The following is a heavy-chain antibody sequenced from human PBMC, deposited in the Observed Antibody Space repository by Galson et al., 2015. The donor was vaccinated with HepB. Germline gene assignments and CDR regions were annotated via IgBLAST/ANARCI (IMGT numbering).Heavy chain of an antibody. D-gene: IGHD1-26*01. CDR1: GFTFSSYA. J-gene: IGHJ3*02. V-gene: IGHV3-30-3*01. CDR3: ARDNGWAGATYAFDI. CDR2: ISYDGSNK. Sequence: SLRLSCAASGFTFSSYAMHWVRQAPGKGLEWVAVISYDGSNKYYADSVKGRFTISRDNSKNTLYLQMNSLRAEDTAVYYCARDNGWAGATYAFDIWGQGTMVTVSS.